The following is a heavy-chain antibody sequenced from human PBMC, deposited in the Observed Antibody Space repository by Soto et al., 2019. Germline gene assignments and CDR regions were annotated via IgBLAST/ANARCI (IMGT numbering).Heavy chain of an antibody. D-gene: IGHD6-19*01. V-gene: IGHV3-30*18. Sequence: GGSLRLSCAASGFTFSSYGMHWVRQAPGKGLEWVAVISYDGSNKYYADSVKGRFTISRDNSKNTLYLQMNSLRAEDTAVYYCAKDDGLAQEGYFDYWGQGTLVTVSS. J-gene: IGHJ4*02. CDR1: GFTFSSYG. CDR2: ISYDGSNK. CDR3: AKDDGLAQEGYFDY.